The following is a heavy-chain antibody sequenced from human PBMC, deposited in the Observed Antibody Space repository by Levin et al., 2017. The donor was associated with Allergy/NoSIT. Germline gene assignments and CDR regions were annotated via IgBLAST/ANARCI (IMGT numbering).Heavy chain of an antibody. CDR2: INHSGST. Sequence: SETLSLTCAVYGGSFSGYYWSWIRQPPGKGLEWIGEINHSGSTNYNPSLKSRVTISVDTSKNQFSLKLSSVTAADTAVYYCARGPYSSGWDNWFDPWGQGTLVTVSS. J-gene: IGHJ5*02. CDR3: ARGPYSSGWDNWFDP. D-gene: IGHD6-19*01. CDR1: GGSFSGYY. V-gene: IGHV4-34*01.